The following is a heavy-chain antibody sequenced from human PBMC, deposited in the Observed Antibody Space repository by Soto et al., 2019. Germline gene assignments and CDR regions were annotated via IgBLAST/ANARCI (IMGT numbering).Heavy chain of an antibody. V-gene: IGHV1-58*01. CDR3: AASRYYYDSSGYPFDY. D-gene: IGHD3-22*01. Sequence: GASVKVSCKASGFTFTSSAVQWVRQARGQRLEWIGWIVVGSGNTNYAQKFQERVTITRGMSTSTAYMELSSLRSEDTAVYYCAASRYYYDSSGYPFDYWGQGTLVTVSS. J-gene: IGHJ4*02. CDR1: GFTFTSSA. CDR2: IVVGSGNT.